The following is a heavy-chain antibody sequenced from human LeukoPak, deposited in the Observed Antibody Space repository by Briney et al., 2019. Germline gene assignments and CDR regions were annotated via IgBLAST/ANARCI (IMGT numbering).Heavy chain of an antibody. CDR2: INHSGST. V-gene: IGHV4-34*01. CDR3: ARAFGRQGWFDP. Sequence: SETLSLTCAVYGGSFSGYYWSWIRQPPGKGLEWIGEINHSGSTNYNPSLKSRVTISVDTSKNQFSLKLSSVTAADTAVYYCARAFGRQGWFDPWGQGTLVTVSS. D-gene: IGHD3-16*01. CDR1: GGSFSGYY. J-gene: IGHJ5*02.